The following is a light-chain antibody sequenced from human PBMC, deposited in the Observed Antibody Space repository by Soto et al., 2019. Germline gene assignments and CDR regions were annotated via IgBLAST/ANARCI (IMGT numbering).Light chain of an antibody. CDR3: QQYNNWHPWT. CDR1: QSGNIY. CDR2: DAA. V-gene: IGKV3D-15*01. Sequence: DIVITQSTATLSASPGERATLSCRASQSGNIYLAWYQQKPGQGPRLLIYDAANSATGIPARFSGSGSGTEFTLTISSLQSEDFAVYYCQQYNNWHPWTFGQGTKVDIK. J-gene: IGKJ1*01.